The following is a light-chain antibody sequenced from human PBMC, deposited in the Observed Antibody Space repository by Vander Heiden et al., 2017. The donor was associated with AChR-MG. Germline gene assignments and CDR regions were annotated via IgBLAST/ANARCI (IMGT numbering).Light chain of an antibody. Sequence: SALTQPAPVSGSPGQSFTTSCTGTSSDVGTYNYVSWYQQHPGKAPKLMIYDVSNRPSGVSNRFSGSKSGNTASLTISGLQAEDVADYFCSSYTPTSTLVFGGGTKLTVL. CDR3: SSYTPTSTLV. J-gene: IGLJ3*02. V-gene: IGLV2-14*03. CDR1: SSDVGTYNY. CDR2: DVS.